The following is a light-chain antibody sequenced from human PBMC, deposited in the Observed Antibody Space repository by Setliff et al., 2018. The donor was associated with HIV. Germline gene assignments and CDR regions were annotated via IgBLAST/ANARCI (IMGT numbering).Light chain of an antibody. V-gene: IGLV2-14*01. CDR3: SSYAGSNNV. J-gene: IGLJ1*01. CDR2: EVS. CDR1: SSDVGAYSL. Sequence: QSVLTQPASVSGSPGQSITISCTGTSSDVGAYSLVSWYQQHPGKAPKLMIYEVSNRPSGVSNRFSASKSGNTASLTISGLQAEDEADYYCSSYAGSNNVFGTGTKVTVL.